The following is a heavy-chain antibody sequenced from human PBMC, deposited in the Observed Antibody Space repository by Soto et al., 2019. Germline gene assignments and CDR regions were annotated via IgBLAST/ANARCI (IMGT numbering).Heavy chain of an antibody. D-gene: IGHD2-15*01. V-gene: IGHV3-23*01. CDR2: ISGSGGST. J-gene: IGHJ3*02. CDR1: GFTFSSYA. CDR3: AIDFSGGNDAFDI. Sequence: GGSLRLSCAASGFTFSSYAMSWVRQAPGKGLEWVSAISGSGGSTYYADSVKGRFTISRDNSKNTLYLQMNSLRAEDTAVYYCAIDFSGGNDAFDIWGQGTMVTVSS.